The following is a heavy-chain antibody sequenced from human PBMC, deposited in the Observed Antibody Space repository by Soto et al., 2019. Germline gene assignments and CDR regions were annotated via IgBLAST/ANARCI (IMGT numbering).Heavy chain of an antibody. D-gene: IGHD3-22*01. CDR2: IYYSGT. CDR3: ARTYDGSGPNSGGYAFDI. Sequence: QVQLQESGPGLVKPSETLSLTCSVSGGSISSYYWSWIRQPPGKGLEWLAYIYYSGTSYNPSLKSRVCISLDTSEKQFSLKLSSVTAADTAVYYCARTYDGSGPNSGGYAFDIWGQGTMVTVSS. CDR1: GGSISSYY. V-gene: IGHV4-59*01. J-gene: IGHJ3*02.